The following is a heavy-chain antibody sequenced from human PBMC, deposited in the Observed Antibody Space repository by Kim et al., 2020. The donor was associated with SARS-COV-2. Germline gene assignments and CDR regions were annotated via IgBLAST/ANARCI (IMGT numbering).Heavy chain of an antibody. Sequence: ADSVKGRFTISRDNSKNTLYLQMNSLRAEDTAVYYCARDGSYHYYYYYMDVWGKGTTVTVYS. V-gene: IGHV3-30*07. J-gene: IGHJ6*03. D-gene: IGHD1-26*01. CDR3: ARDGSYHYYYYYMDV.